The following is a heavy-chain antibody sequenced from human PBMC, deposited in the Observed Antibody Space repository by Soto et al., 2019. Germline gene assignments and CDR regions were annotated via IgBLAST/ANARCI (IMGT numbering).Heavy chain of an antibody. Sequence: GGSLRLSCAASGFTFSSYAMSWVRQAPGKGLEWVSAISGSGGSTYYADSVKGRFTISRDNSKNTLYLQMNSLRAEDTAVYYCAKDRRSGSYGPDAFDIWGQGTMVTVSS. V-gene: IGHV3-23*01. CDR2: ISGSGGST. D-gene: IGHD1-26*01. CDR3: AKDRRSGSYGPDAFDI. J-gene: IGHJ3*02. CDR1: GFTFSSYA.